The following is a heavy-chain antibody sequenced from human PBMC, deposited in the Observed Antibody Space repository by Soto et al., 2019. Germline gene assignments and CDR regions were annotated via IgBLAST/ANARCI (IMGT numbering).Heavy chain of an antibody. J-gene: IGHJ3*02. V-gene: IGHV1-18*01. CDR3: ARLKRPLVTMIVVAPLDAFDI. D-gene: IGHD3-22*01. Sequence: ASVKVSCKASGYTFTSYGISWVRQAPGQGLEWKGWISAYNGNTNYAQKLQGRVTMTTDTSTSTAYMELRSLRSDDTAVYYCARLKRPLVTMIVVAPLDAFDIWGQGTMVTVSS. CDR2: ISAYNGNT. CDR1: GYTFTSYG.